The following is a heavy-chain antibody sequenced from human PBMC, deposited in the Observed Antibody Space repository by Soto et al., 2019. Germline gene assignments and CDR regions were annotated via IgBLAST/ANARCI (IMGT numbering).Heavy chain of an antibody. CDR2: ISSSGSII. V-gene: IGHV3-11*01. D-gene: IGHD3-22*01. J-gene: IGHJ4*02. Sequence: PGGSLRLSCAASGFTFSDYYMSWIRQAPGKGLEWVSYISSSGSIIYCADSVKGRFTISRDNAKNSLYLQMNSLRAEDTAVYYCARDLGYYASDGYFDYWGQGTLVTVSS. CDR3: ARDLGYYASDGYFDY. CDR1: GFTFSDYY.